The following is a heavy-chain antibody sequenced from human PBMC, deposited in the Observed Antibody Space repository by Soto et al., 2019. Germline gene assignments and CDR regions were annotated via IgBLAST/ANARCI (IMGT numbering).Heavy chain of an antibody. Sequence: SETLSLTCTVSGGSISSGGYYWSWIRQHPGKGLEWIGYIYYSGSTYYNPSLKSRVTISVDTSKNQFSLKLSSVTAADTAVYYCSVSRKYYFDYWGQGTLVTVSS. CDR1: GGSISSGGYY. CDR3: SVSRKYYFDY. CDR2: IYYSGST. D-gene: IGHD2-8*01. J-gene: IGHJ4*02. V-gene: IGHV4-31*03.